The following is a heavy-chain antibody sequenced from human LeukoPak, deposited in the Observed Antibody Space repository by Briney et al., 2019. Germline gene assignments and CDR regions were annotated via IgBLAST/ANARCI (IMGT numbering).Heavy chain of an antibody. Sequence: SETLSLTCNVSGGSISSGSYYWSWIRQPAGKGLEWIGRIYTSGSTNYNPSLKSRVTISVDTSKNQFSLKLSSVTAADTAVYYCAREFTGPYYDSSGYPLRQRNDAFDIWGQGTMVTVSS. J-gene: IGHJ3*02. CDR1: GGSISSGSYY. CDR2: IYTSGST. CDR3: AREFTGPYYDSSGYPLRQRNDAFDI. V-gene: IGHV4-61*02. D-gene: IGHD3-22*01.